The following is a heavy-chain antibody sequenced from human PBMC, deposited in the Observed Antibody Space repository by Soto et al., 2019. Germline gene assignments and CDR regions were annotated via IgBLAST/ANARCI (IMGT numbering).Heavy chain of an antibody. CDR3: ARDGGRYYAMDV. CDR2: IYYSGST. Sequence: LSLTCTVSGGSISSYYWSWIRQPPGKGLEWIGYIYYSGSTKYNPSLKSRATISVDTSKNQFSLKLSSVTAADTAVYYCARDGGRYYAMDVWGQGTTVTVSS. D-gene: IGHD3-16*01. V-gene: IGHV4-59*01. CDR1: GGSISSYY. J-gene: IGHJ6*02.